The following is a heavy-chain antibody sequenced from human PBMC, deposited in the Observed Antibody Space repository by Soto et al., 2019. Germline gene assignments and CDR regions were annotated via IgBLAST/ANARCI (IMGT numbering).Heavy chain of an antibody. J-gene: IGHJ4*02. V-gene: IGHV3-21*01. D-gene: IGHD2-2*01. CDR1: GFTFSSYS. Sequence: GGSLRLSCAASGFTFSSYSMNWVRQAPGKGLEWVSSISSSSSYIYYADSVKGRFTISRDNAKNSLYLQMNSLRAEDTAVYYCASSSTSWYYFDYWGQGTLVTVSS. CDR2: ISSSSSYI. CDR3: ASSSTSWYYFDY.